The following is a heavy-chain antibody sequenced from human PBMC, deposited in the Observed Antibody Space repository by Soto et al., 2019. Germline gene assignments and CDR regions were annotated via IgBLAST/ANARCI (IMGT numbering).Heavy chain of an antibody. CDR1: GFTFSSYG. Sequence: EVQLLESGGGLVQPGGSLRLSCAASGFTFSSYGMTWVRQAPGKGLEWVSFSSATGAGTYYADSVKGRFTISRDNSKNTLYLQMTSLRADDTAVYYCAKYRRAGGNYGFYSDFWGQGALVIVSS. V-gene: IGHV3-23*01. D-gene: IGHD1-7*01. J-gene: IGHJ4*02. CDR3: AKYRRAGGNYGFYSDF. CDR2: SSATGAGT.